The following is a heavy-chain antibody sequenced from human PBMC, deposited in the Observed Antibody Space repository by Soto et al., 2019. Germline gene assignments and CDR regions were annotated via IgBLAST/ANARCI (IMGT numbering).Heavy chain of an antibody. J-gene: IGHJ4*02. V-gene: IGHV4-31*03. CDR1: GDSVSSNNYY. D-gene: IGHD3-22*01. Sequence: PSETLSLTCTVIGDSVSSNNYYWSWIRQRPGKGLEWIGYIHYSGDSYDNPSLTSRITMSMDVSKNQFSLNLRSVTAADTAIYYCARDVNDSSGSQGFDYWGQRTLVTVSS. CDR3: ARDVNDSSGSQGFDY. CDR2: IHYSGDS.